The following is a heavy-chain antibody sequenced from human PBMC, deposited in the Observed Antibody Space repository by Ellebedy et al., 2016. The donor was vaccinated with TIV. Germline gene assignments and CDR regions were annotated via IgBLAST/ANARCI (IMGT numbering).Heavy chain of an antibody. Sequence: GESLKISCAASGFNFRSYWMGWVRQAPGKGLAWVANIYQDGSQKYYVDSAEGRFTISRDNAKNSLYLEMKSLRVEDTAMYYCARRGSYGDYAVQVNNWFAVWGQGIPVTVSP. V-gene: IGHV3-7*01. D-gene: IGHD4-17*01. CDR2: IYQDGSQK. J-gene: IGHJ5*02. CDR1: GFNFRSYW. CDR3: ARRGSYGDYAVQVNNWFAV.